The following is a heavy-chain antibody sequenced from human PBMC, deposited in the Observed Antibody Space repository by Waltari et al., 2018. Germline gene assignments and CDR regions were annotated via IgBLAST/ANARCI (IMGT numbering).Heavy chain of an antibody. D-gene: IGHD2-2*01. CDR2: LGGNGGDR. Sequence: EVQLLESGGGLVPPGGSVRLSCAAAGFVFHNYGMGWVRQGPGEGRKGVASLGGNGGDRYYADSVKGRFTISRDNSESTLSLQMDNLRGEDTAIYYCAKVLRAFSSSPFHFYFDSWGQGTLVAVSS. CDR1: GFVFHNYG. V-gene: IGHV3-23*01. CDR3: AKVLRAFSSSPFHFYFDS. J-gene: IGHJ4*02.